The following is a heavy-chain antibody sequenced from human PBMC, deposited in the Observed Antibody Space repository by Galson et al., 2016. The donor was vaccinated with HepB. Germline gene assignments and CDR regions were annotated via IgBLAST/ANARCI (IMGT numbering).Heavy chain of an antibody. V-gene: IGHV3-23*01. CDR1: LINLNTYA. CDR3: AKDRSGRFYFPSGDFDY. Sequence: SLRLSCAASLINLNTYAMSWVRQAPGKGLEWVSGISGSGGSTFYADSVKGRFTISRDNSKNTVFLQMNSLRAEDTAVYYCAKDRSGRFYFPSGDFDYWGQGALVTVSS. J-gene: IGHJ4*02. D-gene: IGHD2/OR15-2a*01. CDR2: ISGSGGST.